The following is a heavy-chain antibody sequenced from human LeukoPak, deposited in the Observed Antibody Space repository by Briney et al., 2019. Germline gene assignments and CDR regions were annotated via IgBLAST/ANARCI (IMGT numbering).Heavy chain of an antibody. CDR2: IYYTGNT. CDR1: GGSISSGGYY. D-gene: IGHD3-10*01. CDR3: ARGLSSGSYHPYFDY. Sequence: PSQTLSLTCTVSGGSISSGGYYWSWIRQHPEKGLEWIGYIYYTGNTDYNPSLKSRVTISVGTSKNQFSLKLSSVTAADTAVYYCARGLSSGSYHPYFDYWGQGTLVTVSS. J-gene: IGHJ4*02. V-gene: IGHV4-30-4*08.